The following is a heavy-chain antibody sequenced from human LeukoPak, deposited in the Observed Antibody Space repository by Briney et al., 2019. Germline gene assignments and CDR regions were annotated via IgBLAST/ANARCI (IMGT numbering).Heavy chain of an antibody. Sequence: GGSLRLSCAASGFTFSSYSMNWVRQAPGKGLEWVSSISSSSSYIYYADSVKGRFTISRDNAKNSLYLQMNSLRAEDTAVYYCARVPLTTRVRGVIMYFDYWGQGTLVTVSS. CDR1: GFTFSSYS. J-gene: IGHJ4*02. CDR3: ARVPLTTRVRGVIMYFDY. V-gene: IGHV3-21*01. CDR2: ISSSSSYI. D-gene: IGHD3-10*01.